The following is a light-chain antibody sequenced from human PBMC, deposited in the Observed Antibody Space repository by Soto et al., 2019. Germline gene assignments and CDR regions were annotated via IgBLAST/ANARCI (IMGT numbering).Light chain of an antibody. V-gene: IGKV1-12*01. CDR1: QGVGGW. CDR2: ATS. J-gene: IGKJ3*01. CDR3: PPTHRLPLS. Sequence: QMTQSPSSVSASVGDRVTMTCRASQGVGGWLAWYQQKPGKVPKLLIYATSSLHSGVPSRFNRRGFGEDFPLRIRRLQPGGFGTLFFPPTHRLPLSFRPGAKVDIK.